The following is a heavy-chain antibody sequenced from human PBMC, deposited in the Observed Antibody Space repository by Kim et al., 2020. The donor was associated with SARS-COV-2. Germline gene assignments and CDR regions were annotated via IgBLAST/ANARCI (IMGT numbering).Heavy chain of an antibody. D-gene: IGHD4-17*01. CDR2: IYYSGST. V-gene: IGHV4-59*08. CDR1: GGSISSYY. CDR3: ARHEYGDYVVHAVDI. Sequence: SETLSLTCTVSGGSISSYYWSWIRQPPGKGLEWIGYIYYSGSTNYNPSLKSRVTISVDTSKNQFSLKLSSVTAADTAVYYCARHEYGDYVVHAVDIWGQGTMVTVSS. J-gene: IGHJ3*02.